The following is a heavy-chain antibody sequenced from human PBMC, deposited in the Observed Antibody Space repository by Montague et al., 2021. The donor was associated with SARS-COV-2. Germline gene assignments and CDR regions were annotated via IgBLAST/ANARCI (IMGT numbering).Heavy chain of an antibody. CDR2: IYWDDDK. J-gene: IGHJ4*02. CDR3: AHRRPLYYYDSSLSTFDY. Sequence: PALVKPTQTLTLTCSFSGFSLSNTGVGASWIRQPPGKALEWLALIYWDDDKRYSPSLKSRLTITKDTSKNQVVLTMTNMDPVDTATYYCAHRRPLYYYDSSLSTFDYWGQGTLVTVSS. V-gene: IGHV2-5*02. D-gene: IGHD3-22*01. CDR1: GFSLSNTGVG.